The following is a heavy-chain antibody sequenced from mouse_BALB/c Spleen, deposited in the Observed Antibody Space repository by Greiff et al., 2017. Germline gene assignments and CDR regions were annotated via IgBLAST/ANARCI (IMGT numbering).Heavy chain of an antibody. CDR1: GFEFSRYW. D-gene: IGHD1-1*01. J-gene: IGHJ4*01. Sequence: EVQLVESGGGLVPPGGSLKLSCAASGFEFSRYWMRWVRQAPGKGLEWIGEINPDSSTINYTPSLKDKFIISRDNAKNTLYLQMSKVRSEDTALYYCAGLTTEDAVDYWGQGTTVTVSS. CDR2: INPDSSTI. CDR3: AGLTTEDAVDY. V-gene: IGHV4-1*02.